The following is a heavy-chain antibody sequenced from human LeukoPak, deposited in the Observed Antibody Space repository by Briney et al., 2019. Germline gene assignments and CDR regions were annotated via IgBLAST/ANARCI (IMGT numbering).Heavy chain of an antibody. Sequence: QPGGSLRLSCAASGFSFSTYWMSWVRQAPGKGLEWVANIKEDGSETYYVDSLRGRFTISRDNVKNSLYLQINSLRVEDTAVYYCAGSGYYYSDYWGQGTLVTVSS. J-gene: IGHJ4*02. CDR1: GFSFSTYW. V-gene: IGHV3-7*01. CDR2: IKEDGSET. CDR3: AGSGYYYSDY. D-gene: IGHD3-22*01.